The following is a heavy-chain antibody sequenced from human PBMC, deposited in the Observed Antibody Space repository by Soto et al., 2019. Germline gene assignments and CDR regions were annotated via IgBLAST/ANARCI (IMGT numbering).Heavy chain of an antibody. CDR1: GFTFSSYW. CDR2: IKQDGSEK. V-gene: IGHV3-7*01. CDR3: ARGWYNWNYGARGSSDY. Sequence: GGSLRLSCAASGFTFSSYWMSWVRQAPGKGLEWVANIKQDGSEKYYVDSVKGRFTISRDNAKNSLYLQMNSLRAEDTAVYYCARGWYNWNYGARGSSDYWGQGTLVTVSS. D-gene: IGHD1-7*01. J-gene: IGHJ4*02.